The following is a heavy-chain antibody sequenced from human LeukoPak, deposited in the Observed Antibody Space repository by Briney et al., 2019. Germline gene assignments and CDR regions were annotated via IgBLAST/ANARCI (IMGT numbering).Heavy chain of an antibody. V-gene: IGHV4-59*01. CDR1: GGSMSSYY. CDR3: ARDWYDSYYYGMDV. CDR2: IYYSGST. J-gene: IGHJ6*02. D-gene: IGHD3-22*01. Sequence: RPSETLSLTCTVSGGSMSSYYWSWIRQPPGKGLEWIGYIYYSGSTKYNPSLKSRVAISVDTSKNQFSLKLSSVTAADTAVYYCARDWYDSYYYGMDVWGQGTTVTVSS.